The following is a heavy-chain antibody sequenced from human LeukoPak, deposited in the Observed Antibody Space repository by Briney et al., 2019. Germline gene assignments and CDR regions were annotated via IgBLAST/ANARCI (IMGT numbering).Heavy chain of an antibody. CDR2: IYYSGST. J-gene: IGHJ6*03. Sequence: SETLSLTCAVYGGSFSGYYWSWIRQPPGKGLEWIGSIYYSGSTYYNPSLKSRVTISVDTSKNQFSLKLSSVTAADTAVYYCARSKKQWLVQRSYYYYMDVWGKGTTVTVSS. D-gene: IGHD6-19*01. CDR3: ARSKKQWLVQRSYYYYMDV. CDR1: GGSFSGYY. V-gene: IGHV4-34*01.